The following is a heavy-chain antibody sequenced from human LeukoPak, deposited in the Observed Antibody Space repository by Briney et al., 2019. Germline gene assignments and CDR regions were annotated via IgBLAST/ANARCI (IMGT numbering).Heavy chain of an antibody. V-gene: IGHV1-18*01. CDR3: ARVRAIFGVVIELSYGMDV. D-gene: IGHD3-3*01. CDR1: GYTFTSYG. Sequence: GASVKVSCKASGYTFTSYGISWVRQAPGRGLEWMGWISAYNGNTNYAQKLQGRVTMTTDTSTSTAYMELRSLRSDDTAVYYCARVRAIFGVVIELSYGMDVWGQGTTVTVSS. CDR2: ISAYNGNT. J-gene: IGHJ6*02.